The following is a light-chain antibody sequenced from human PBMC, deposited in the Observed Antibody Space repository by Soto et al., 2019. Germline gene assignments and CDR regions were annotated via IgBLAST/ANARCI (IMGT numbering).Light chain of an antibody. CDR3: QQRSNWPRT. V-gene: IGKV3-11*01. CDR1: QSVSSY. CDR2: GAS. Sequence: EIVLTQSPATLSLSPGERATLSCRASQSVSSYLAWYQQKPGQAPRLLIYGASNRATGIPARFSGSGSGTDFTLTISSLEPEDFALYYCQQRSNWPRTFGQGTKVEIK. J-gene: IGKJ1*01.